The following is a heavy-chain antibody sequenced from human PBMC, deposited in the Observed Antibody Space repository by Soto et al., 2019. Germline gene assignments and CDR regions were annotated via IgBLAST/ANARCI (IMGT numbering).Heavy chain of an antibody. CDR1: GYTFTSYG. V-gene: IGHV1-18*01. Sequence: ASVKVSCKASGYTFTSYGISWVRQAPGQGLEWMGWISAYNGNKNYAQKLQGRVTMTTDTSTSTAYMELRSLRSDDTAVYYCARDLQVTLDYYYYYYYMDVWGKGTTVTVSS. CDR2: ISAYNGNK. D-gene: IGHD2-21*02. J-gene: IGHJ6*03. CDR3: ARDLQVTLDYYYYYYYMDV.